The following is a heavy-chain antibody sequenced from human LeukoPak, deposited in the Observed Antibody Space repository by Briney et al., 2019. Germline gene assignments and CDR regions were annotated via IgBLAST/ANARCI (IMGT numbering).Heavy chain of an antibody. CDR1: GGSISSHY. J-gene: IGHJ5*02. D-gene: IGHD6-13*01. V-gene: IGHV4-59*11. CDR3: ARDVVAAADNNWFDP. CDR2: IYYSGST. Sequence: SETLSLTCTVSGGSISSHYWSWIRQPPGKGLEWIGYIYYSGSTNYNPSLKSRVTMSVDTSKNQFSLKLSSVTAADTAVYYCARDVVAAADNNWFDPWGQGTLVTVSS.